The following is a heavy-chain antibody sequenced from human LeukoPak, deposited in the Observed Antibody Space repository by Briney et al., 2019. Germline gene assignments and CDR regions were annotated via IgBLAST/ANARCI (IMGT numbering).Heavy chain of an antibody. CDR2: IYYSGST. V-gene: IGHV4-39*01. CDR3: ARHYTAHFDY. J-gene: IGHJ4*02. Sequence: SETLSLTCTVSGGSISSSSYYWGWIRQPPGKGLEWIGSIYYSGSTYYNPSLKSRVTISVDTSKNQFSLKLSSVTAADTAVYYCARHYTAHFDYWGQGTLVTVSS. CDR1: GGSISSSSYY. D-gene: IGHD5-18*01.